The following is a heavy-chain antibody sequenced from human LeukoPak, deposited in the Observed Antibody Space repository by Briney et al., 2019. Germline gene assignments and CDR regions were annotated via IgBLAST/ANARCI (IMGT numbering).Heavy chain of an antibody. CDR3: ARDKGQLGGLDY. V-gene: IGHV4-39*07. CDR2: IYYSGST. D-gene: IGHD6-6*01. CDR1: GGSISSSSSY. Sequence: SETLSLTCTVSGGSISSSSSYWGWIRQPPGKGLKWIGSIYYSGSTYYNPSLKSRVTISVDTSKNQFSLKLSSVTAADTAVYYCARDKGQLGGLDYWGQGTLVTVSS. J-gene: IGHJ4*02.